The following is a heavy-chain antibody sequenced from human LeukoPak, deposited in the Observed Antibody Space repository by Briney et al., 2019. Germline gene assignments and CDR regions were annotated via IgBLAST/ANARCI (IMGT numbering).Heavy chain of an antibody. CDR2: IYHSGST. Sequence: SGTLSLTCAVSGGSISSSNWWSWVRQPPGKGLEWIGEIYHSGSTNYNPSLKSRVTISVDKSKNQFSLKLSSVTAADTAVYYCARDSLYYYGSGRSWDWYFDLWGRGTLVTVSS. CDR3: ARDSLYYYGSGRSWDWYFDL. D-gene: IGHD3-10*01. V-gene: IGHV4-4*02. J-gene: IGHJ2*01. CDR1: GGSISSSNW.